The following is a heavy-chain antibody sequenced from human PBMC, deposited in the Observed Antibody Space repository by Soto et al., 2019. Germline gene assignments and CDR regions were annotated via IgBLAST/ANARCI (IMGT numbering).Heavy chain of an antibody. V-gene: IGHV1-2*02. J-gene: IGHJ4*02. CDR2: INPNNGGT. CDR1: GYTFTGYY. Sequence: QVQLVQSGAEVKKSGASVMVSCKASGYTFTGYYLHWVRHTPGQGLEWMGWINPNNGGTNYVQKFQGRVNMTRDTANNKAHQGPRKLTTYDPAVYYCGKGPPIVGTYTWDYLGQGNPVTVSS. CDR3: GKGPPIVGTYTWDY. D-gene: IGHD3-16*01.